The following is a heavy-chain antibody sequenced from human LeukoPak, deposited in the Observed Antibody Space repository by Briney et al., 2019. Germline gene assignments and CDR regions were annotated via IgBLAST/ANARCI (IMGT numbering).Heavy chain of an antibody. Sequence: SVKVSCKASGYTFTSYDINWVRQAPGQGLEWMGGIIPIFGTTNYAQKFQGRVTITADESTSTAYMKLSSLRSEDTAVYYCARERVPHEDSSGWYGSHHSAFDIWGQGTMVTVSS. D-gene: IGHD6-19*01. V-gene: IGHV1-69*13. CDR1: GYTFTSYD. CDR3: ARERVPHEDSSGWYGSHHSAFDI. CDR2: IIPIFGTT. J-gene: IGHJ3*02.